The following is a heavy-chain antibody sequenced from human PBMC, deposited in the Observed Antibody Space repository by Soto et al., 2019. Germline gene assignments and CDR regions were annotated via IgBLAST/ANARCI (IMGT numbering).Heavy chain of an antibody. CDR3: ARPGRLGYCSGGSCYGYFQH. V-gene: IGHV5-51*01. Sequence: GESLKISCKGSGYSFTSYWIGWVRQMPGKGLEWMGIIYPGDSDTRYSPSFQGQVTISADKSISTAYLQWSSLKASDTAMYYCARPGRLGYCSGGSCYGYFQHWGQGTLVTVS. CDR1: GYSFTSYW. J-gene: IGHJ1*01. CDR2: IYPGDSDT. D-gene: IGHD2-15*01.